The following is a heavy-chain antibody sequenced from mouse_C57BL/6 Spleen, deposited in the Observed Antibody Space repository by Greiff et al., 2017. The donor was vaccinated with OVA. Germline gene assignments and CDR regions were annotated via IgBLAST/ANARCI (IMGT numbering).Heavy chain of an antibody. CDR3: AKDHSSYWYYCV. CDR1: GFTFSDYY. CDR2: INYDGSST. J-gene: IGHJ1*03. D-gene: IGHD1-1*01. V-gene: IGHV5-16*01. Sequence: EVKVVESEGGLVQPGSSMKLSCTASGFTFSDYYMAWVRQVPEKGLEWVANINYDGSSTYYLDSLKSRFIISRDNAKNILYLQMSSLKSEDTATYYCAKDHSSYWYYCVWGTGTTVTFSS.